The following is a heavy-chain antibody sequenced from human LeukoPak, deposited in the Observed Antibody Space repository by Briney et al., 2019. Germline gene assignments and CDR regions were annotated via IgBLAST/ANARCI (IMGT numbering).Heavy chain of an antibody. CDR1: GFPFSSYW. J-gene: IGHJ4*02. Sequence: PTGGSLRLSCVASGFPFSSYWMTWVRQAPGKGLGWVANIKQDGSKKSYVDSVKGRFTISRDNAKNSLYLQMNSLRAEDTAIYYCTRVGYIDEGIDYWGQGTLVTVSS. CDR3: TRVGYIDEGIDY. D-gene: IGHD5-24*01. CDR2: IKQDGSKK. V-gene: IGHV3-7*04.